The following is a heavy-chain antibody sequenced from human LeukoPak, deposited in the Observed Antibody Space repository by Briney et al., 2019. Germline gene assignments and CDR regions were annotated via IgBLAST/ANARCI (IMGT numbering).Heavy chain of an antibody. J-gene: IGHJ4*02. CDR2: IYHSGST. V-gene: IGHV4-31*03. D-gene: IGHD5-18*01. CDR3: ARVDTAMVGDY. Sequence: PSETLSLTCTVSGGSISSGGYYWSWIRQHPGKGLEWIGYIYHSGSTYYNPSLKSRVTISVDRSKNQFSLKLSSVTAADTAVYYCARVDTAMVGDYWGQGTLVTVSS. CDR1: GGSISSGGYY.